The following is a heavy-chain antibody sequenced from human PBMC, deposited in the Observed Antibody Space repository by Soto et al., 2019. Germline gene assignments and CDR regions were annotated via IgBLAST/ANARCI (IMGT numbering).Heavy chain of an antibody. Sequence: SVKVSCKSSGGTFSSYRISWVRQAPGQGLEWMGGIIPIFGTANYAQKFQGRVTITADESTSTAYMELSSLRSEDTAVYYCARGYSSGWWWFDPWGQGTLVTVSS. D-gene: IGHD6-19*01. CDR1: GGTFSSYR. J-gene: IGHJ5*02. V-gene: IGHV1-69*13. CDR3: ARGYSSGWWWFDP. CDR2: IIPIFGTA.